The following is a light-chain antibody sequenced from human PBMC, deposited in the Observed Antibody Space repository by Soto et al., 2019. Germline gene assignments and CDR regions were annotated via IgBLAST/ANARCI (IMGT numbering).Light chain of an antibody. Sequence: QSVLTQSSSASASLGSSVKLTCTLSSGHSSYIIAWHQQQPGKAPRYLMKLEGSGSYNKGSGVPDRFSGSSSGADRYLTISNLQFEEEADYYCETWDFNTRVFGGGTKLTVL. CDR1: SGHSSYI. CDR2: LEGSGSY. CDR3: ETWDFNTRV. J-gene: IGLJ3*02. V-gene: IGLV4-60*02.